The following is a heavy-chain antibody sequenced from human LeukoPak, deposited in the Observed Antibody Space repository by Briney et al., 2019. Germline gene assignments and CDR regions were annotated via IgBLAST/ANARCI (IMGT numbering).Heavy chain of an antibody. CDR2: ISSSSNAI. CDR1: GFTFSSYS. Sequence: PGGSLRLSCAASGFTFSSYSMDWVRPAPGKGLEWVSFISSSSNAIYYADSVKGRFTISRDNAKNSLYLQVNSLRAEDTAVYYCARAMVRGVMVYYYMDVWGKGTTVTVSS. CDR3: ARAMVRGVMVYYYMDV. J-gene: IGHJ6*03. V-gene: IGHV3-21*01. D-gene: IGHD3-10*01.